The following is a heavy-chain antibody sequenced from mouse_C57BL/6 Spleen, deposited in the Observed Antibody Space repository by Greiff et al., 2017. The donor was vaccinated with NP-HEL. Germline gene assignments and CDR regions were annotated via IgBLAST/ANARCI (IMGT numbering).Heavy chain of an antibody. J-gene: IGHJ2*01. D-gene: IGHD1-1*01. CDR2: IYPGDGDT. CDR1: GYAFSSSW. Sequence: QVQLQQSGPELVKPGASVKISCKASGYAFSSSWMNWVKQRPGKGLEWIGRIYPGDGDTNYNGKFKGKATLTADKSSSTAYMQLSSLTSEDSAVYFCASHYGSSYEDFDYWGQGTTLTVSS. V-gene: IGHV1-82*01. CDR3: ASHYGSSYEDFDY.